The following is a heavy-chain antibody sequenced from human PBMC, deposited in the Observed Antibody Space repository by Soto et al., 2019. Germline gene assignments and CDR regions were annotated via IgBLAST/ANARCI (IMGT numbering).Heavy chain of an antibody. D-gene: IGHD3-3*01. CDR1: GYTFTSYG. J-gene: IGHJ4*02. Sequence: ASVKVSCKASGYTFTSYGISWVRQAPGQGLEWMGWISAYNGNTNYAQKLQGRVTMTTDTSTSTAYMELRSLRSDDTAVYYCARDVKDDFWSGYHFDYWGQGTLVTVSS. V-gene: IGHV1-18*01. CDR2: ISAYNGNT. CDR3: ARDVKDDFWSGYHFDY.